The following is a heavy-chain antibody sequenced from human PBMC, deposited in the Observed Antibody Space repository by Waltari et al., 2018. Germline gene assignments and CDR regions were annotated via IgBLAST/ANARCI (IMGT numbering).Heavy chain of an antibody. CDR2: IYYSAST. V-gene: IGHV4-59*01. Sequence: QVQLQESGPGLVKPSETLSLTCTVSGGSISSYYWSWIRQPPGKGLEWIGYIYYSASTNSTPSLKGRVTISVDTSKNQFSLKLSSVTAADTAVYYCARGPYSSSSYNYYYYYGMDVWGQGTTVTVSS. CDR1: GGSISSYY. CDR3: ARGPYSSSSYNYYYYYGMDV. J-gene: IGHJ6*02. D-gene: IGHD6-6*01.